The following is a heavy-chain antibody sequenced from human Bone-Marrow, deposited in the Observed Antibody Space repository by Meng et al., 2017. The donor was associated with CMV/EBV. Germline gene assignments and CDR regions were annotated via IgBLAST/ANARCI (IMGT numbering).Heavy chain of an antibody. D-gene: IGHD3-22*01. CDR1: GFTFSSYS. CDR2: IYYSGST. Sequence: GSLRLSCAASGFTFSSYSMNWVRQAPGKGLEWIGSIYYSGSTYYNPSLKSRVTISVDTSKNQFSLKLSSVTAADTAVYYCARGKEGLVTNYYDSSGDYRWFDPWGQGTLVTVSS. V-gene: IGHV4-39*07. CDR3: ARGKEGLVTNYYDSSGDYRWFDP. J-gene: IGHJ5*02.